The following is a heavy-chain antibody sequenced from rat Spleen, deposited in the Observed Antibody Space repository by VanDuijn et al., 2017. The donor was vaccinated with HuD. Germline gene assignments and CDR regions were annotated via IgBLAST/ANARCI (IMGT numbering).Heavy chain of an antibody. Sequence: EVQLVESGGGLVQPGRSLKLSCAASGFTFSDYYMTWVRQAPKKGLEWVASISYEGGSTYYGDSVKGRFTISRDNAKSTLYLQMNSLRSEDTATYYCARPHSSHYVMDAWGQGASVTVSS. CDR3: ARPHSSHYVMDA. J-gene: IGHJ4*01. CDR1: GFTFSDYY. D-gene: IGHD1-8*01. V-gene: IGHV5-22*01. CDR2: ISYEGGST.